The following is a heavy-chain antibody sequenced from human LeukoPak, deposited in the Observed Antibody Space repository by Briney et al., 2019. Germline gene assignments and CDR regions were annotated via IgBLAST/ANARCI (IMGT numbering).Heavy chain of an antibody. Sequence: ASVKVSCKASGYTFTDYYIHWVRQAPGQGLEWMASINPHGGVTNSAQEFQGRVTVTRDASISTAYLGLSGLRSDDTAVYYCARERTPIALKIMIIFDSWGQGTLITVSS. CDR3: ARERTPIALKIMIIFDS. J-gene: IGHJ5*01. CDR1: GYTFTDYY. V-gene: IGHV1-2*02. D-gene: IGHD3-16*01. CDR2: INPHGGVT.